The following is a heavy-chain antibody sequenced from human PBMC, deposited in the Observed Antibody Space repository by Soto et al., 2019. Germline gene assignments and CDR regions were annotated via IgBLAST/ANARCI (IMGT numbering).Heavy chain of an antibody. CDR2: ISHDGSNK. V-gene: IGHV3-30*18. J-gene: IGHJ4*02. Sequence: PGGSLRLSCAASGFTFSSYGMHWVRQAPGKGLEWVALISHDGSNKYYVDSVKGRFTISRDNSKNILDLQMRSLRVEDAALYYCAKDTLPYRGSYPGGWGQGTLVTVSS. CDR3: AKDTLPYRGSYPGG. CDR1: GFTFSSYG. D-gene: IGHD1-26*01.